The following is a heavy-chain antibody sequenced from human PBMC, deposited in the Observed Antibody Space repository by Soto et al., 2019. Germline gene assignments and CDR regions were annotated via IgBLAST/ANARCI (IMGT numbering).Heavy chain of an antibody. CDR1: GFTFSSYS. V-gene: IGHV5-51*01. Sequence: RGESLKISCKASGFTFSSYSLGWVRHMPGKGLQWMGNIFSSDSSAKYIPSFVGQVTISVDMSINIAYLQWSSLKASDTAIYYCGTWRGSSWFDYWGPGTQVTVSS. CDR2: IFSSDSSA. CDR3: GTWRGSSWFDY. J-gene: IGHJ4*02. D-gene: IGHD2-2*01.